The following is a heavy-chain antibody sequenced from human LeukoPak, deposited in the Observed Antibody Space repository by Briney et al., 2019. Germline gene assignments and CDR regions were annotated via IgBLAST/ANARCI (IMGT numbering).Heavy chain of an antibody. CDR1: GYTFTSYA. V-gene: IGHV1-18*01. CDR2: IGAYHGST. Sequence: GASVKVSCKASGYTFTSYAINWVRQAPGQGLEWMGWIGAYHGSTKYAQKVQDRVTMTVDTSTATAYMELRGLRSDDTAVYYCARDSGFGELLGDYWGQGTLVTVSS. CDR3: ARDSGFGELLGDY. D-gene: IGHD3-10*01. J-gene: IGHJ4*02.